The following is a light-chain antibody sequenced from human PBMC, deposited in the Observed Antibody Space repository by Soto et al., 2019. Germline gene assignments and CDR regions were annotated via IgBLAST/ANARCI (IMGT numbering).Light chain of an antibody. V-gene: IGLV1-40*01. CDR1: NPNIGANYD. CDR3: QSYDSSLNRV. CDR2: GDN. Sequence: PPPLSRAPGEKINISPPGGNPNIGANYDVHWYRQVPGTAPKLLMSGDNNRPSGVADRFSGSKSGTSASLAITRLQAEDEADYYCQSYDSSLNRVFGTGTKVTVL. J-gene: IGLJ1*01.